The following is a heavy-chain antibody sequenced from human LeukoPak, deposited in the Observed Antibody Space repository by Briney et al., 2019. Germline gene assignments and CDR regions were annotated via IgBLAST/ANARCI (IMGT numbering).Heavy chain of an antibody. CDR2: ISDGENT. J-gene: IGHJ4*02. V-gene: IGHV4-59*01. Sequence: SETLSLTCTVSGGSISTYYWSWIRQPPGKGLEWIGYISDGENTNYSPSLKSRVTISVDTSRNQFSLRLSSVTAADTAVYYCARDRPFGVWGQGTLVTVSS. CDR3: ARDRPFGV. CDR1: GGSISTYY. D-gene: IGHD3-10*01.